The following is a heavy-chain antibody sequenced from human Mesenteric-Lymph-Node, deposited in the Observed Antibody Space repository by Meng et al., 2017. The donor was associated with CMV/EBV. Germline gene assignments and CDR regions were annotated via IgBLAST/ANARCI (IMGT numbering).Heavy chain of an antibody. V-gene: IGHV3-30*02. CDR3: ARAYGYQLLPFDY. D-gene: IGHD2-2*01. Sequence: GGSLRLSCAVSGFTFSTFGMHWVRQAPDKGLEWVAFIQYDGSNRYYEDSVKGRFTISRDNSKNTLYLQMNSLRAEDTAVYYCARAYGYQLLPFDYWGQGTLVTVSS. CDR2: IQYDGSNR. J-gene: IGHJ4*02. CDR1: GFTFSTFG.